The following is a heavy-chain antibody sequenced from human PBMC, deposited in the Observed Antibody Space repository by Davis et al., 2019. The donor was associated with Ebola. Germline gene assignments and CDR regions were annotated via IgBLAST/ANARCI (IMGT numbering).Heavy chain of an antibody. D-gene: IGHD1-26*01. V-gene: IGHV1-3*04. CDR2: INTGNGNT. Sequence: ASVKVSCKASGYTFTNYYMHWVRQAPGQRLEWMGWINTGNGNTEYSQKFQGRVTITRDTSASTAYMELSSLRSEDTAVYFCARTSIVGTTTTASDIWGQGTLVTVSS. CDR1: GYTFTNYY. J-gene: IGHJ3*02. CDR3: ARTSIVGTTTTASDI.